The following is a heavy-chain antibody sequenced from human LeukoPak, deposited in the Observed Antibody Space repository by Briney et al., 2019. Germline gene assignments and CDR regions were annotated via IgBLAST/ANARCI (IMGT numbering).Heavy chain of an antibody. CDR2: IYYSGST. D-gene: IGHD2-15*01. Sequence: SETLSLTCTVSGGSISNSNYYWGWIRQPPGKGLEWIGYIYYSGSTYYNPSLKSRVTISVDTSKNQFSLKLSSVTAADTAVYYCARGGPPGDIVVVVAATHFDYWGQGTLVTVSS. V-gene: IGHV4-31*03. J-gene: IGHJ4*02. CDR3: ARGGPPGDIVVVVAATHFDY. CDR1: GGSISNSNYY.